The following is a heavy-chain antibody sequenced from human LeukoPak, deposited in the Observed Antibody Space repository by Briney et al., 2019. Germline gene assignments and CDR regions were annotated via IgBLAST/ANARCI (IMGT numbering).Heavy chain of an antibody. D-gene: IGHD6-13*01. J-gene: IGHJ5*02. CDR3: ARVTGERNRRIAATGTGRWFDP. V-gene: IGHV4-34*01. CDR2: INHSGST. Sequence: SETLSLTCAVYGGSFSGYYWSWIRQPPGKGLEWIGEINHSGSTNYNPSLKSRVTISVDTSKNQFSLKLSSVTAADTAVYYCARVTGERNRRIAATGTGRWFDPWGQGTLVTVSS. CDR1: GGSFSGYY.